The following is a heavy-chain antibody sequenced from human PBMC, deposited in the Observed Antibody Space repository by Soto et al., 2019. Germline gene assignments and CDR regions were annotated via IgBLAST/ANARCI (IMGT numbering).Heavy chain of an antibody. Sequence: ASVKVSSKAPGYIFANCGISWVRQAPGQGLEWMGWISAHNGNTKYAQKAQGRITMTTDTSTSTAYMELRSLRSDDTAVYHCARDNYGDDGGGSFDFWGQGTMVTVSS. CDR1: GYIFANCG. V-gene: IGHV1-18*01. J-gene: IGHJ3*01. D-gene: IGHD2-21*02. CDR2: ISAHNGNT. CDR3: ARDNYGDDGGGSFDF.